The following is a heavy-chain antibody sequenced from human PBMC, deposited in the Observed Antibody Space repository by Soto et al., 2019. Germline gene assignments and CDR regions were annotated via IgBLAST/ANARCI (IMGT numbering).Heavy chain of an antibody. J-gene: IGHJ4*02. CDR3: AKEVWYPGYYFDY. D-gene: IGHD3-16*01. CDR2: ISGSGGST. Sequence: PGGSLRLSCAASGFTFSSYAMSWVRRAPGRGLEWVSAISGSGGSTYYADSVKGRFAISRDNSKNTPYLQMNSLRAEDTAVYYCAKEVWYPGYYFDYWGQGTLVTVSS. V-gene: IGHV3-23*01. CDR1: GFTFSSYA.